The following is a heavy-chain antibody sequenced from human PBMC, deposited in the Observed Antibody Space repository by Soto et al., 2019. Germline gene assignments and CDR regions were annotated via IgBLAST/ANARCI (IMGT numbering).Heavy chain of an antibody. CDR1: GGSISSGAYH. D-gene: IGHD6-13*01. J-gene: IGHJ4*02. Sequence: QVQLQESGPGLVKPSQTLSLTCTVSGGSISSGAYHWSWIRQSPGKGLEWIGYVYSSGSPYYSPSLRRRVSISLDTSKYQFSLNLTSVTAADTAVYYCARGLSVSAAGTGYYFDYWGQGIPVTVSS. V-gene: IGHV4-31*03. CDR3: ARGLSVSAAGTGYYFDY. CDR2: VYSSGSP.